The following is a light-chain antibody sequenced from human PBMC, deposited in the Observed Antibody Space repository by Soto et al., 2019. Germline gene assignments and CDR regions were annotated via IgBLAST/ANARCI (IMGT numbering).Light chain of an antibody. CDR2: QAS. Sequence: DIQMTQSPSTLSASVGDRVTITCRASQSISSWLAWYQQKPGKAPKLLIYQASSLDSGVPSRFSGSGSGTEFTLTISSLQPDDFATYYCQQYNNYSRMFGQGTKVEIK. J-gene: IGKJ1*01. CDR3: QQYNNYSRM. V-gene: IGKV1-5*03. CDR1: QSISSW.